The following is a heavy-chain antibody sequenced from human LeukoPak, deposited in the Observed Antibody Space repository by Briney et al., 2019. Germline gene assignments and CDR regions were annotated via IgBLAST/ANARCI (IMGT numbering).Heavy chain of an antibody. CDR3: ARDYKVLNGFVPREVGATGGWFDP. CDR2: IYHSGST. J-gene: IGHJ5*02. Sequence: SETLSLTCTVSGYSISSGYLWGWIRQPPGKGLEWIGTIYHSGSTYYNPSLKSRVTISLDTSKNQFSLKLSSVTAADTAVYYCARDYKVLNGFVPREVGATGGWFDPWGQGTLVTVSS. V-gene: IGHV4-38-2*02. CDR1: GYSISSGYL. D-gene: IGHD1-26*01.